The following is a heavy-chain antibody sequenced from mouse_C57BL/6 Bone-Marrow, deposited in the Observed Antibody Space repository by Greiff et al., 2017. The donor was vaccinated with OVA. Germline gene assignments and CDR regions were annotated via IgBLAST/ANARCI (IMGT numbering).Heavy chain of an antibody. CDR2: IYPGNSDT. J-gene: IGHJ3*01. V-gene: IGHV1-5*01. Sequence: EVHLVESGTVLARPGASVKMSCKTSGYTFTSYWMHWVKQRPGQGLEWIGAIYPGNSDTSYNQKFKGKAKLTAVTSASTAYMELSSLTNEDSAVYYCTRLEWLLQGAWFAYWGQGTLVTVSA. CDR1: GYTFTSYW. CDR3: TRLEWLLQGAWFAY. D-gene: IGHD2-3*01.